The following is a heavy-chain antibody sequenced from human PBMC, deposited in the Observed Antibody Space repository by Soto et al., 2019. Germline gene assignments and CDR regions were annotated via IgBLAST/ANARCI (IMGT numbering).Heavy chain of an antibody. CDR3: ARDGGRCIGGTCLTN. V-gene: IGHV4-31*03. CDR2: IYHRGGGT. D-gene: IGHD2-15*01. CDR1: GVSIDSGGYY. J-gene: IGHJ4*02. Sequence: QVHLQESGPGLVKPSQTLSLICSVSGVSIDSGGYYWSWIRQRPGKGLEWIGYIYHRGGGTFYSPALKRRAAISLDTSKNPRLLDLSSMTAADTAVYYCARDGGRCIGGTCLTNWGQGTLVTVSS.